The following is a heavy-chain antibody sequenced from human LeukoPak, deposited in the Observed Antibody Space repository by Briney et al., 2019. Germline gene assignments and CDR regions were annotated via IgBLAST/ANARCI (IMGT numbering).Heavy chain of an antibody. J-gene: IGHJ4*02. D-gene: IGHD2-2*01. CDR2: IIPIFGTA. V-gene: IGHV1-69*05. CDR1: GGTFSSYA. Sequence: SVKVSCKASGGTFSSYAISWVRQAPGQGLEWMGGIIPIFGTANYAQKFQGRVTITTDESTSTAYMELSSLRSEDTAVYYCATGGPIVVVPAQNQPFDYWGQGTLVTVSS. CDR3: ATGGPIVVVPAQNQPFDY.